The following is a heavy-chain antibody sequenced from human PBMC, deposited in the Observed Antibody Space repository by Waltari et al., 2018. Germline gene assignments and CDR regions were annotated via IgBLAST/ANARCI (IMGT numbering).Heavy chain of an antibody. CDR1: GFTLSTYN. CDR3: ATRGGISNWGLDY. V-gene: IGHV3-48*04. J-gene: IGHJ4*02. Sequence: EVLLVEAGGGLVQPGVALRLSCVVSGFTLSTYNRNWVRQAPGKGLEWVSYISSGGGTIYYADSVKGRFTISRDNARNSLYLQMNNLRAEDTAVYYCATRGGISNWGLDYWGPGTLVTVSS. D-gene: IGHD7-27*01. CDR2: ISSGGGTI.